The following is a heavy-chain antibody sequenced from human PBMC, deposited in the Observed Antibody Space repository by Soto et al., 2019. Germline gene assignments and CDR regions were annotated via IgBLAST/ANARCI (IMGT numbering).Heavy chain of an antibody. Sequence: SETLSLTCTVSGGSISSYYWSWIRQPPGKGLEWIGYIYYSGSTNYNPSLKSRVTISVDTSKNQFSLKLSSVTAADTAVYYCASCPNYYYYSYMDVWGKGTTVTVSS. CDR3: ASCPNYYYYSYMDV. CDR1: GGSISSYY. V-gene: IGHV4-59*01. CDR2: IYYSGST. J-gene: IGHJ6*03.